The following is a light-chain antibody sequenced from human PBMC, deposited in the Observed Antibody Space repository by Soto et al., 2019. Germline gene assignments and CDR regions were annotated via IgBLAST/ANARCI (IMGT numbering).Light chain of an antibody. CDR3: QQYNSWPPVT. CDR2: GAS. J-gene: IGKJ4*01. CDR1: QSISSTY. V-gene: IGKV3-15*01. Sequence: EIVLTQSPGTLSLSPGDRATLSCRASQSISSTYLAWYQQKPGQAPRLLIFGASTRATGIPARFSGSGSGTEFTLTISSLQSEDFAVYYCQQYNSWPPVTFGGGTKVDIK.